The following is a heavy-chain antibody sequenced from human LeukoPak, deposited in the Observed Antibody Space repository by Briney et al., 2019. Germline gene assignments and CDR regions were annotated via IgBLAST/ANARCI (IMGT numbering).Heavy chain of an antibody. CDR2: ISSSSSYI. J-gene: IGHJ4*02. D-gene: IGHD4-11*01. V-gene: IGHV3-21*01. Sequence: GGSLRLSCAASGFTFSSYSMNWVRQAPGKGLEWVSSISSSSSYINYADSVKGRFTISRDNAKNSLYLQMNSLRAEDTAVYYCARATDSDYVPYWGQGTLVTVSS. CDR3: ARATDSDYVPY. CDR1: GFTFSSYS.